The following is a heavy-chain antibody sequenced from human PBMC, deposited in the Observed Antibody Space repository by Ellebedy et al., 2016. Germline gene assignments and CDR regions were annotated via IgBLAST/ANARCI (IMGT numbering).Heavy chain of an antibody. Sequence: GGSLRLXCAASGFTFSNYGMHWVCQAPGKGLEWVALIWNDGSTQHYADSAKGRFTISRDNSKNTLSLQMNSLTAEDTAIYFCARDLWGPRCSRYRCSYFDYWGQGTLVTVSS. J-gene: IGHJ4*02. V-gene: IGHV3-33*01. D-gene: IGHD2-2*01. CDR2: IWNDGSTQ. CDR1: GFTFSNYG. CDR3: ARDLWGPRCSRYRCSYFDY.